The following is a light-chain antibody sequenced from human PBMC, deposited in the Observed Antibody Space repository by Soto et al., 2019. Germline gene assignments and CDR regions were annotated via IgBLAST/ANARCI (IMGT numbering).Light chain of an antibody. V-gene: IGLV2-14*01. Sequence: QSVLTQPASMSGSPGQSITISCTGTSSDVGGYNYVSWYQQHPGKAPKLMIYEVSNRPSGVSNRFSGSKSGNTASLTISGLQAEDDADYYCSSYTSSSTRVFGGGTKVTVL. CDR2: EVS. CDR3: SSYTSSSTRV. CDR1: SSDVGGYNY. J-gene: IGLJ3*02.